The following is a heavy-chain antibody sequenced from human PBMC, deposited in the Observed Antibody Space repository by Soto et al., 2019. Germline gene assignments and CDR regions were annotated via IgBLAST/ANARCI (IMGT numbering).Heavy chain of an antibody. CDR2: IDSSGNT. Sequence: GGSLRLSCAASGFSFSTYSMNWVRQAPGKGLEWVSYIDSSGNTYYADSVKGRFTISRDNAKNSLFLQMSSLRDDDTAVYYCASPFDYWGQGTLVTVSS. CDR1: GFSFSTYS. J-gene: IGHJ4*02. CDR3: ASPFDY. V-gene: IGHV3-48*02.